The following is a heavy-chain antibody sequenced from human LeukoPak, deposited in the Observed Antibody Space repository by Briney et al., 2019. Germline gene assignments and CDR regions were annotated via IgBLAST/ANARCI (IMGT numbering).Heavy chain of an antibody. Sequence: GRSLRLSCAASGFTFSSYGMHWVRQAPGKGLEWVAVIWYDGSNKYYADSVKGRFTISRDNSKNTLCLQMNSLRAEDTAVYYCARDRLNEQQLVYKPAHYYYYYGMDVWGQGTTVTVSS. CDR3: ARDRLNEQQLVYKPAHYYYYYGMDV. V-gene: IGHV3-33*01. J-gene: IGHJ6*02. CDR2: IWYDGSNK. D-gene: IGHD6-6*01. CDR1: GFTFSSYG.